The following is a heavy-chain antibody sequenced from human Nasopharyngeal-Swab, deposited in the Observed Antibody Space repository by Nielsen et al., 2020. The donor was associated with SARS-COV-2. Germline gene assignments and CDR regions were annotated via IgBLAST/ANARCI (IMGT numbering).Heavy chain of an antibody. CDR3: ARGAITMVRGVIGTNAFDI. Sequence: GESLKISCAASGFTVSSNYMSWVRQAPGQGLEWVSVIYSGGNTNYADSVKGRFTISRDNSKNTLYLQMNSLRAEDMAVYYCARGAITMVRGVIGTNAFDIWGQGTMVTVSS. D-gene: IGHD3-10*01. CDR1: GFTVSSNY. J-gene: IGHJ3*02. CDR2: IYSGGNT. V-gene: IGHV3-53*01.